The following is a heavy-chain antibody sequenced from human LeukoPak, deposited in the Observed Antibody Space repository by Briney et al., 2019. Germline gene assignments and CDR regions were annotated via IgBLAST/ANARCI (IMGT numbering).Heavy chain of an antibody. V-gene: IGHV3-21*01. CDR3: ARTYYDILTGYNPYFDY. J-gene: IGHJ4*02. Sequence: GGSLRLSCAASGFTFTSYGMTWVRQAPGKGLERVSSITASSTAIYSADSVKGRFTISRDNAKNFLYLQMNSLRAEDTAVYYCARTYYDILTGYNPYFDYWGQGILVTVSS. CDR2: ITASSTAI. D-gene: IGHD3-9*01. CDR1: GFTFTSYG.